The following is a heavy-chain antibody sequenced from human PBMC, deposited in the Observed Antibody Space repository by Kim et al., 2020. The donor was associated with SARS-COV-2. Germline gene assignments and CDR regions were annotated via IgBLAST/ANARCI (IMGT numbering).Heavy chain of an antibody. D-gene: IGHD6-13*01. CDR2: IYYSGST. Sequence: SETLSLTCTVSGGSISSSSYYWGWIRQPPGKGLEWIGSIYYSGSTYYNPSLKSRVTISVDTSKNQFSLKLSSVTAADTAVYYCARGTAGTINWFDPWGQG. J-gene: IGHJ5*02. V-gene: IGHV4-39*07. CDR3: ARGTAGTINWFDP. CDR1: GGSISSSSYY.